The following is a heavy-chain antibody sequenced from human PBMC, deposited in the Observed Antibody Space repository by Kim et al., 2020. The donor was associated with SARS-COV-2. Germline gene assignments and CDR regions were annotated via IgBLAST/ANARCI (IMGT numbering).Heavy chain of an antibody. CDR2: IYTSGST. V-gene: IGHV4-61*02. D-gene: IGHD2-15*01. Sequence: SETLSLTCTVSGGSISSGSYYWSWIRQPAGKGLEWIGRIYTSGSTNYNPSLKSRVTISVDTSKNQFSLKLSSVTAADTAVYYCARDLESGGRGYWGQGTLVTVSS. CDR1: GGSISSGSYY. J-gene: IGHJ4*02. CDR3: ARDLESGGRGY.